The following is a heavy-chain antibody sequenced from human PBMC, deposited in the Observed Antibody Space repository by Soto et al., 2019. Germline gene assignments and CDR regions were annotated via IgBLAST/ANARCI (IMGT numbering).Heavy chain of an antibody. J-gene: IGHJ4*02. CDR3: SHSANGYGGTVLLY. V-gene: IGHV2-5*01. Sequence: QITLKESGPTLVKPTQTLTLTCTLSGFSLSTTGLGVAWIRQPPGKALECLALIYWNDDKRYSPSLKSRLTITKDTSKNQVVLTMTNMDPVDTATYYCSHSANGYGGTVLLYWGQGTPVTVSS. D-gene: IGHD5-12*01. CDR1: GFSLSTTGLG. CDR2: IYWNDDK.